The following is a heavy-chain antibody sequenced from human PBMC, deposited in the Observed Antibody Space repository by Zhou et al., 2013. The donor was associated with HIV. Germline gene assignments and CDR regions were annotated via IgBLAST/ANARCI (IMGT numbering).Heavy chain of an antibody. J-gene: IGHJ4*02. V-gene: IGHV1-24*01. CDR1: GYTLSEIS. CDR2: IDPEAGGT. Sequence: QVQLVQSGSAVKKPGASVEVSCKVYGYTLSEISIHWVRQAPGRGLEWIGLIDPEAGGTICAQEFEGRVSLTQDASSDTAYMSMSSLTSDDTAIYFCATMPHLSGGTVDMTAIGGGDYWGRGNPGHRVL. CDR3: ATMPHLSGGTVDMTAIGGGDY. D-gene: IGHD3-16*01.